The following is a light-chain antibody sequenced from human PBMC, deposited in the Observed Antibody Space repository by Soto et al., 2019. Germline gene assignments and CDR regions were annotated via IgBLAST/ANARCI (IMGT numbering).Light chain of an antibody. CDR2: LTF. CDR1: QSLLHSDGYTY. J-gene: IGKJ2*01. Sequence: DIVMTQSPLSLPVTPGEPASISCRSSQSLLHSDGYTYMAWYLQKPGQSPQVLIYLTFNRASGVPDRFSGSGSGTDFTLKISRVEAEDVGVYYCMQALQTPYTFGQGTKLEIK. V-gene: IGKV2-28*01. CDR3: MQALQTPYT.